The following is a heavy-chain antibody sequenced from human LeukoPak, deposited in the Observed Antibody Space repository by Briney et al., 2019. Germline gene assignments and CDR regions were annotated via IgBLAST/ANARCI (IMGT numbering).Heavy chain of an antibody. D-gene: IGHD1-26*01. CDR3: TTERNWELLRPYGLDI. CDR1: GFTVSSNY. Sequence: GGSLRLSCAASGFTVSSNYMSWVRQAPGKGLEWVGRIRTKIEGETTDYAAPVKGRFTISRDDSKTTLFLEMNSLKTADSAVYYCTTERNWELLRPYGLDIWGQGTTDIVSS. V-gene: IGHV3-15*01. J-gene: IGHJ6*02. CDR2: IRTKIEGETT.